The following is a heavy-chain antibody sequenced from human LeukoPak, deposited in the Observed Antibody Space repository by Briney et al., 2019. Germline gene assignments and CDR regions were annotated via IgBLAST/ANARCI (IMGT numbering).Heavy chain of an antibody. Sequence: PSETLSLTCTVSGGSISSYYWSWIRQPPGKGLEWIGYIYYSGSTNYNPSLKSRVTISVDTSKNQFSLKLSSVTAADTAVYYCARDPGGLPTNYYYYGMDVWGQGTTVTVSS. CDR2: IYYSGST. J-gene: IGHJ6*02. D-gene: IGHD3-10*01. CDR3: ARDPGGLPTNYYYYGMDV. CDR1: GGSISSYY. V-gene: IGHV4-59*01.